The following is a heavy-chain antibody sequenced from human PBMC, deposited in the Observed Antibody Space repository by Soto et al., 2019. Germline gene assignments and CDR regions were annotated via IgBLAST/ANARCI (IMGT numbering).Heavy chain of an antibody. V-gene: IGHV1-69*02. CDR3: ARSVGSGYDWWDY. J-gene: IGHJ4*02. CDR1: GGTFSSYT. CDR2: IIPILGIA. Sequence: QVQLVQSGAEVKKPGSSVKVSCKASGGTFSSYTISWVRQAPGQGLEWMGRIIPILGIANYAQKFQGRVTITADKSTSTAYLELSSLRSEDTAVYYCARSVGSGYDWWDYWGQGTLVTVSS. D-gene: IGHD5-12*01.